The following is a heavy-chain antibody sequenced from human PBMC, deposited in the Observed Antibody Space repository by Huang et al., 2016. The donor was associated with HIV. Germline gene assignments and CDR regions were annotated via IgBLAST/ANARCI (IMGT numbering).Heavy chain of an antibody. CDR2: VYDSGTT. D-gene: IGHD6-19*01. Sequence: QVRLQESGPGLVKPSETLSLSCTVSGDSVSSHYWVWIRHPPGKGLEWIGTVYDSGTTKYNPRLKSRITISVDTSKKGFSLNITSVSAADTAMYFCVRDQGRLAVGGIDNWFDPWGQGALVTVSS. CDR3: VRDQGRLAVGGIDNWFDP. V-gene: IGHV4-59*02. CDR1: GDSVSSHY. J-gene: IGHJ5*02.